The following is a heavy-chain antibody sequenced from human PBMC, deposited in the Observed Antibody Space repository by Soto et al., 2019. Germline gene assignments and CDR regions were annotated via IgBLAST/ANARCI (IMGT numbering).Heavy chain of an antibody. CDR1: GFTFGDYA. J-gene: IGHJ6*02. Sequence: GGSLRLSCTASGFTFGDYAMSWVRQAPGKGLEWVGFIRSKAYGGTTEYAASVKGRFTISRDDSKSIAYLQMNSLKTEDTAVYYCNGMVIKGYYYYYGMDVWGQGTTVTVSS. D-gene: IGHD3-22*01. CDR3: NGMVIKGYYYYYGMDV. CDR2: IRSKAYGGTT. V-gene: IGHV3-49*04.